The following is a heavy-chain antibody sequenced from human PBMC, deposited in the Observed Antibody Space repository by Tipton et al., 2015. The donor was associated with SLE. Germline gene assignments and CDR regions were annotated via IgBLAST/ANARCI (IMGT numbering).Heavy chain of an antibody. D-gene: IGHD3-22*01. CDR1: GGSISSGGHY. Sequence: TLSLTCNVSGGSISSGGHYWSWIRQHPGKGLEWIGYIYYSGTTYYSPSLKSRVTISVDTSKNQFSLKLGSVTAADTAVYFCARSSGYNYHYWGQGTLVTVSS. CDR2: IYYSGTT. V-gene: IGHV4-31*03. J-gene: IGHJ4*02. CDR3: ARSSGYNYHY.